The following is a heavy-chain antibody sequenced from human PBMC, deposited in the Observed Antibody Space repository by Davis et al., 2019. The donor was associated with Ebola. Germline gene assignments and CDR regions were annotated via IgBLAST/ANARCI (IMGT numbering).Heavy chain of an antibody. Sequence: AASVKVSCKASGYNFISNGISWVRQAPGQGLEWMGWISAYNGNTNYAQKLQGRVTMTTDTSTSTAYMELRSLRSDDTAVYYCARRGSYDHFDYWGQGTLVTVSS. D-gene: IGHD1-26*01. CDR3: ARRGSYDHFDY. CDR1: GYNFISNG. CDR2: ISAYNGNT. J-gene: IGHJ4*02. V-gene: IGHV1-18*01.